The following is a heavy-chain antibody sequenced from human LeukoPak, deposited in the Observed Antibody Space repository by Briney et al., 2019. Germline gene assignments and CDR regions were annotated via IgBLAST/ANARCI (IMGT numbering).Heavy chain of an antibody. J-gene: IGHJ4*02. Sequence: GGSLRLSCAASGFTFSNVDMSWVRQAPGKGLEWVGRIKDKTDGGTIDYAAPVNGRFTISRDDSKNTLYLKMNSLKADDSAVYYCARIIGDSTPDYWGQGTLVTVSS. V-gene: IGHV3-15*01. CDR2: IKDKTDGGTI. CDR3: ARIIGDSTPDY. CDR1: GFTFSNVD. D-gene: IGHD3-10*01.